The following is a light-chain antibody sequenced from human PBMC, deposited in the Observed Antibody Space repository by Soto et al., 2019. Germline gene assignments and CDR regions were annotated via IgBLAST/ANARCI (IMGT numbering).Light chain of an antibody. J-gene: IGLJ1*01. V-gene: IGLV2-14*01. CDR1: SSDVGCYNY. CDR3: SSYTSSSTSYV. CDR2: DVS. Sequence: QSVLTQPASVSGSPGQSITISCTGTSSDVGCYNYVSWYQQHPGKAPKLMIYDVSNRPSGVSNRFSGSKSGNTASLTISGLQAGDEADYYCSSYTSSSTSYVFGTGTKVTVL.